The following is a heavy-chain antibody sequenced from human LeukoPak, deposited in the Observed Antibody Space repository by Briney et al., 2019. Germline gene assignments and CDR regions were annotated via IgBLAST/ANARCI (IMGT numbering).Heavy chain of an antibody. CDR3: ARFLMGATTIWFDP. V-gene: IGHV4-59*11. D-gene: IGHD1-26*01. CDR2: IYYSGST. J-gene: IGHJ5*02. Sequence: SETLSLTCTVSGGSISSHYWSWIRQPPGKGLEWIGYIYYSGSTKYNPSLKSRVTISVDTSKNQFSLKLSSVTAADTAVYYCARFLMGATTIWFDPWGQGTLVTVSS. CDR1: GGSISSHY.